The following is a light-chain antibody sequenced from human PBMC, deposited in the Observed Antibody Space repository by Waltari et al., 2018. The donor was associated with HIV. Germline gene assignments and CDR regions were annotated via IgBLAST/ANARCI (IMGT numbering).Light chain of an antibody. CDR3: QKSYSPLT. CDR2: AAS. J-gene: IGKJ4*01. CDR1: QTISGY. Sequence: DIQMTQSPSSLSASVGDRVTIICRASQTISGYLNWYQQKPGKAPTLLIYAASSLPSWVPSRCSGSGSGTDFTLTISSLQPEDSATYYGQKSYSPLTCGGGTKVEIK. V-gene: IGKV1-39*01.